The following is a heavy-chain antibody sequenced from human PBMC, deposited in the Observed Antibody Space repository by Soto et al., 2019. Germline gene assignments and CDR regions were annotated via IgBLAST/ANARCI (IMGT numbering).Heavy chain of an antibody. CDR1: GGSISSYY. CDR2: FYYSGST. V-gene: IGHV4-59*01. CDR3: ARGGWKLFDY. J-gene: IGHJ4*02. Sequence: QVQLQESGPGLVKPSETLSLTCTVSGGSISSYYWSWIRQPPGKGLEWIGCFYYSGSTNYNPSLKRRVIISVDTAKKQFSLKLSSVTAAGTAVYYCARGGWKLFDYWGQGTLVTVSS. D-gene: IGHD6-19*01.